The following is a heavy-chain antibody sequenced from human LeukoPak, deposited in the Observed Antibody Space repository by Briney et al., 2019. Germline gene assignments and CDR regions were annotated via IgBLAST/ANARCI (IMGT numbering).Heavy chain of an antibody. Sequence: PGGSLRLSCAASGFTFRSYEMNWVRQAPGKGLEWVSYTSSTGNTMYYADSVKGPFTISRDNANNSLYLQMNSLRVEDTSFYYCARGRGLYGMDVWGQGTTVTVSS. V-gene: IGHV3-48*03. CDR1: GFTFRSYE. J-gene: IGHJ6*02. CDR2: TSSTGNTM. CDR3: ARGRGLYGMDV.